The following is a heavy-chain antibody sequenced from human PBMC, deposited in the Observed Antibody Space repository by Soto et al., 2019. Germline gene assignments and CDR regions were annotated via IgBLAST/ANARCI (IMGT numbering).Heavy chain of an antibody. V-gene: IGHV1-18*01. CDR2: ISPNSGNT. D-gene: IGHD3-16*01. CDR3: AMVDNYVTRSPRDV. Sequence: QVQLVQSGDEVRKPGSSVKVSCKASGYIFVNYGIAWVRQAPGQGLEWMGWISPNSGNTHYASKVQGRLNMTTDTSTSTAYMDLGSLTSDDTAVYYCAMVDNYVTRSPRDVWGQGTTVTVSS. CDR1: GYIFVNYG. J-gene: IGHJ6*02.